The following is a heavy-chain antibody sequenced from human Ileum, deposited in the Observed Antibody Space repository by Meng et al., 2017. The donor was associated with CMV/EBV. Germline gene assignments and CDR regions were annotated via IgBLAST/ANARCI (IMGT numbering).Heavy chain of an antibody. D-gene: IGHD1-26*01. CDR1: GFTFSTYA. CDR2: ISGSSAVI. CDR3: AKDHVHSGTYFDY. V-gene: IGHV3-23*01. J-gene: IGHJ4*02. Sequence: GGPLRLSFAASGFTFSTYAMSWVRQAPGKGLEWVSAISGSSAVIYYADAVTGRFTISRVNSTNTLFLQMNGLRAEDTAKYDYAKDHVHSGTYFDYWGQGTLVTVSS.